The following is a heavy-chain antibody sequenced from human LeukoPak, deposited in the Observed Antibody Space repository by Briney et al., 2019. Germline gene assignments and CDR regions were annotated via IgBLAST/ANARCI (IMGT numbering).Heavy chain of an antibody. Sequence: GGSLRLSCAASGFTFSSYAMTWVRQAPGKGLEWVAAMSGNGDTTYYADSVRGRSTISRDNFNNTLYLEIDSLRAEDTAIYYCAKRSTQTTPSNYIYFDMDVWGKGTTVTVS. CDR3: AKRSTQTTPSNYIYFDMDV. J-gene: IGHJ6*03. CDR1: GFTFSSYA. V-gene: IGHV3-23*01. CDR2: MSGNGDTT. D-gene: IGHD4-11*01.